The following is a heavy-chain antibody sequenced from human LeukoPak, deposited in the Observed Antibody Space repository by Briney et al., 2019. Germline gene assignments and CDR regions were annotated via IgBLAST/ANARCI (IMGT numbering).Heavy chain of an antibody. CDR2: INPNSGDT. J-gene: IGHJ4*02. V-gene: IGHV1-2*02. Sequence: ASVKVSCKASGYTFTGYYIHWVRQAPGQGLEWMGWINPNSGDTSHAQRFQDRVTMTRDMSTSTAYMDLSMLTSDETALYYCARQGWSILNFDYWGQGTLVTVSS. CDR3: ARQGWSILNFDY. CDR1: GYTFTGYY. D-gene: IGHD3-3*01.